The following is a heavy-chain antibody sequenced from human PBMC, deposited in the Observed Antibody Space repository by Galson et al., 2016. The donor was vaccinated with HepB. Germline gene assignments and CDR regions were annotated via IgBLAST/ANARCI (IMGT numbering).Heavy chain of an antibody. CDR2: MYYTGST. Sequence: SETLSLTCTVSGGSISSNNYYWGWIRQPPGKGLEWLGTMYYTGSTYYNASLKSRVTISVDTSKNQFSLRLSSVTAADTAVYYCSRLRDHGNFDYWGQGTLVTVSS. CDR3: SRLRDHGNFDY. CDR1: GGSISSNNYY. J-gene: IGHJ4*02. D-gene: IGHD4-17*01. V-gene: IGHV4-39*01.